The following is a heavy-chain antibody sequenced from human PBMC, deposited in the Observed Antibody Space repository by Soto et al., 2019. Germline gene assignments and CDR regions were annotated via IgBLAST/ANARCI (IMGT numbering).Heavy chain of an antibody. J-gene: IGHJ6*02. V-gene: IGHV3-74*01. CDR1: GFTFSSYW. CDR3: ARGATAARQLYYYYGMDV. D-gene: IGHD6-6*01. Sequence: PGGSLRLSCAASGFTFSSYWMHWVRQAPGKGLVWVSRINSDGGSTSYADSVKGRFTISRDNAKNTLYLQMNSLRAEDTAVYYCARGATAARQLYYYYGMDVWGQGTTVTVS. CDR2: INSDGGST.